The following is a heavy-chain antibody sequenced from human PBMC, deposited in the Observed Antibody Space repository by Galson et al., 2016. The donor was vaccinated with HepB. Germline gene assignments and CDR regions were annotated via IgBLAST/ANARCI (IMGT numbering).Heavy chain of an antibody. Sequence: SLRLSCAASGFTFRSYSMNWVRQAPGKGLEWLSSISSSGSSIYYADSVKGRFTISRDNAKSSLYLQMESLRAEDTAVYYCASWSGYYAGGRYYWFDSWGQGSLVIVSS. V-gene: IGHV3-48*01. J-gene: IGHJ5*01. D-gene: IGHD3-3*01. CDR2: ISSSGSSI. CDR3: ASWSGYYAGGRYYWFDS. CDR1: GFTFRSYS.